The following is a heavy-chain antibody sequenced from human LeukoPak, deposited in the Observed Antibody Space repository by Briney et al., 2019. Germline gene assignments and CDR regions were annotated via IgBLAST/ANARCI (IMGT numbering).Heavy chain of an antibody. CDR1: GGSIRSSSYY. CDR2: IYYSGST. D-gene: IGHD4-23*01. Sequence: SETLSLTCTVSGGSIRSSSYYWGWIRQPPGKGLEWIGSIYYSGSTYYNPSLKSRVTISVDTSKNQFSLKLSSVTAADTAVYYCARDVVTPRYFDYWGQGTLVTVSS. CDR3: ARDVVTPRYFDY. J-gene: IGHJ4*02. V-gene: IGHV4-39*07.